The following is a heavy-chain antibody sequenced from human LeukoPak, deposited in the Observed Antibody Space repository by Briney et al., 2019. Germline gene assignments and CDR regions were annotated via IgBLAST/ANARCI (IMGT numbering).Heavy chain of an antibody. J-gene: IGHJ4*02. CDR3: AREIWLHDGHTIDY. CDR2: IYMGGSI. Sequence: SETLSLTCSVSGDFISRNYWSWLRQPPGKGLEWLGFIYMGGSINYNPSLKSRVTISVDTSKNQFSLRLTSVTPADTAVYYCAREIWLHDGHTIDYWGPGTLVTVSS. CDR1: GDFISRNY. V-gene: IGHV4-59*01. D-gene: IGHD5-24*01.